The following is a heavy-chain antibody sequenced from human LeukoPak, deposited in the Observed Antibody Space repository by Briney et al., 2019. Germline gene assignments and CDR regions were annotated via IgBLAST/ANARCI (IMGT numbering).Heavy chain of an antibody. J-gene: IGHJ4*02. Sequence: PSETLSLTCTVSGGSISSSSYYWGWIRQPPGKGLEWIGTMYNSGSTDYNPSLESRVTISVDTSKNQFSLKLSSVTAADTAVYYCARAAMVYFDYWGQGTLVAVSS. CDR1: GGSISSSSYY. CDR3: ARAAMVYFDY. V-gene: IGHV4-39*07. D-gene: IGHD5-18*01. CDR2: MYNSGST.